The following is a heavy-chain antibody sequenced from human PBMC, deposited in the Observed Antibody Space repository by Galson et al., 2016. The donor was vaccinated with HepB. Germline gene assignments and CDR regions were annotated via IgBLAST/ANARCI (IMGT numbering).Heavy chain of an antibody. Sequence: SLRLSCAASGFTFDDFGMGWVRQAPGRGLEWVSGINWNAYSTGFADSVKGRFTIPRDDAENSLYLQMNSVRAEDTALYHCVRIYYYDSSGHGLYYFDYWGQGTLVTVSS. CDR1: GFTFDDFG. D-gene: IGHD3-22*01. CDR2: INWNAYST. CDR3: VRIYYYDSSGHGLYYFDY. V-gene: IGHV3-20*01. J-gene: IGHJ4*02.